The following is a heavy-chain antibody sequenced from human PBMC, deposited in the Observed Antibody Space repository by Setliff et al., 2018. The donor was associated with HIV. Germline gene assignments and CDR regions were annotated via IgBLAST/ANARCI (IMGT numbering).Heavy chain of an antibody. J-gene: IGHJ4*02. CDR1: GYTFTSYG. CDR3: ARNRMYAAMAPMAPFDY. CDR2: ISSYNDNR. D-gene: IGHD2-8*01. V-gene: IGHV1-18*01. Sequence: ASVKVSCKASGYTFTSYGISWVRQAPGQGLEWMGWISSYNDNRNYAQKFQGRVTMTTHTSTSTAYMELRSLTSDDTAVYYCARNRMYAAMAPMAPFDYWGQGTLVTVSS.